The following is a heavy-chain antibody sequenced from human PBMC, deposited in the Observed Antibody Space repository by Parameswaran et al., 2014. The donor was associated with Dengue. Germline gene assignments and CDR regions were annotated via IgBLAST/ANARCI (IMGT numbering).Heavy chain of an antibody. CDR2: IYYSGST. V-gene: IGHV4-31*02. J-gene: IGHJ4*02. CDR3: ARGINYYDSSGYLYYFDY. Sequence: RWIRQPPGKGLEWIGYIYYSGSTYYNPSLKSRVTISVDTSKNQFSLKLSSVTAADTAVYYCARGINYYDSSGYLYYFDYWGQGTLVTVSS. D-gene: IGHD3-22*01.